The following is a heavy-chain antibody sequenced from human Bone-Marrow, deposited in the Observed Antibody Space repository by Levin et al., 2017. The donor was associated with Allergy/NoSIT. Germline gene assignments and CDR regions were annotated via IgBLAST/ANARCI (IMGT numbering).Heavy chain of an antibody. CDR2: VKSKTDGGTT. V-gene: IGHV3-15*01. D-gene: IGHD6-6*01. J-gene: IGHJ5*01. CDR3: TTAVPRASGCFDS. CDR1: GFTFSDAW. Sequence: GGSLRLSCAASGFTFSDAWMSWVRQAPGKGLEWVGRVKSKTDGGTTDYTAPVKGRFTISRDDSENTLYLQMDSLKTEDTAVYYCTTAVPRASGCFDSWGQGTLVTVSS.